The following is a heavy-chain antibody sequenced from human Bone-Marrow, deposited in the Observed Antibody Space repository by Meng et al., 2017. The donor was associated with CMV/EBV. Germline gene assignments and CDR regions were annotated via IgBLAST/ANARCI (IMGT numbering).Heavy chain of an antibody. J-gene: IGHJ4*02. Sequence: QVQLVQSGAEVKKPGASVKVSCKASGYTFTSSGISWVRQAPGQGLEWVGWISDYNGDTNYAQKLQGRVTMTTDTSTNSAYMELRSLRSDDTAVYYCARGPSGSYFRPFDYWGQGTLVTVSS. CDR2: ISDYNGDT. D-gene: IGHD1-26*01. V-gene: IGHV1-18*01. CDR1: GYTFTSSG. CDR3: ARGPSGSYFRPFDY.